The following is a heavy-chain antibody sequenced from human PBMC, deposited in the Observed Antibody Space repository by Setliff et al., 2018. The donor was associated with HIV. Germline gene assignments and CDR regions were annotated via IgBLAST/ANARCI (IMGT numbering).Heavy chain of an antibody. CDR2: IVDSGAT. J-gene: IGHJ6*02. CDR1: GGSLDNYY. Sequence: PSETLSLTCDVYGGSLDNYYWTWMRQAPGKGLEWIGEIVDSGATFYNSSLQSRVTISLDTPRKRFSLKLRSVTAADTAVYYCARARSCSGGTCLIYYYYYYGMDVWGQGTTVTAP. CDR3: ARARSCSGGTCLIYYYYYYGMDV. V-gene: IGHV4-34*12. D-gene: IGHD3-16*01.